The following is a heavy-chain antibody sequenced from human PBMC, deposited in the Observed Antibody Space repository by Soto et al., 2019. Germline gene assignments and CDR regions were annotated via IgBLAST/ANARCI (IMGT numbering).Heavy chain of an antibody. D-gene: IGHD5-12*01. Sequence: QVRLVESGGHMIHPGRSLRLSCVVSGVDFSNYGIHWVRQAPGEGLEWVAVISSDGTKKSYIDSVKGRFNISRDNSRSTVFLQMNSLRREDTAMYFCAKDQAGGWISHGYDHWGQGSRVDVSA. CDR2: ISSDGTKK. CDR3: AKDQAGGWISHGYDH. V-gene: IGHV3-30*18. J-gene: IGHJ5*02. CDR1: GVDFSNYG.